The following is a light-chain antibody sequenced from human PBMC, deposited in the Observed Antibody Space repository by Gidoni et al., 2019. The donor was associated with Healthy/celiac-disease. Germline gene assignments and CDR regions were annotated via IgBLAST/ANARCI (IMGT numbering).Light chain of an antibody. Sequence: QSVLTQPPSASATPGQRVTISCSGSSSNIGSNYVYWYQQLPGTAPKLLIYRNNQRPSGVPDRCSGSKSGTSASLAISGLRSEDEADYYCAAWDDSLSGRVFGGGTKLTVL. J-gene: IGLJ3*02. CDR3: AAWDDSLSGRV. V-gene: IGLV1-47*01. CDR1: SSNIGSNY. CDR2: RNN.